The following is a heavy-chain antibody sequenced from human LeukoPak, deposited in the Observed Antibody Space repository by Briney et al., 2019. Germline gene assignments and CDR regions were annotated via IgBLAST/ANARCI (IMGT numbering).Heavy chain of an antibody. Sequence: SETLSLTCAVYGGSFSGYYWSWIRQPPGKGLEWIGEINHSGSTNYNPSLKSRVTISVDTSKNQFSLKLSSVTAADTAVYYCARGSRIAAAGTIDYWGQGTLATVSS. CDR1: GGSFSGYY. J-gene: IGHJ4*02. V-gene: IGHV4-34*01. CDR3: ARGSRIAAAGTIDY. CDR2: INHSGST. D-gene: IGHD6-13*01.